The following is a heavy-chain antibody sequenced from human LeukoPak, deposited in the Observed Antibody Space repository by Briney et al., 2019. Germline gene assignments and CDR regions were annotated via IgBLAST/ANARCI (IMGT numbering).Heavy chain of an antibody. CDR3: AKDIGPNSNYFDY. CDR2: INQDGSET. V-gene: IGHV3-7*03. Sequence: PGGSLRLSCAASGFTFSTYWMTWVRQAPGKGLEWVANINQDGSETYYVDSVKGRFTISRDNAKNSLYLQMNSLRVEDTALYYCAKDIGPNSNYFDYWGQGTVVTVSS. CDR1: GFTFSTYW. J-gene: IGHJ4*02. D-gene: IGHD2/OR15-2a*01.